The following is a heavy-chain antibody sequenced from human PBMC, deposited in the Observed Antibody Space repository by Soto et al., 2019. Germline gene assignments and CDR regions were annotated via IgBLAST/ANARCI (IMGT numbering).Heavy chain of an antibody. CDR2: IYWDDDK. D-gene: IGHD1-26*01. CDR3: THRRSGIYSTDY. J-gene: IGHJ4*02. CDR1: GFSLSTNGVS. V-gene: IGHV2-5*02. Sequence: QITLKESGPTLVKPTQTLTLTCTFSGFSLSTNGVSVGWIRQPPGEALEWLALIYWDDDKRYSPSLKSRLTITKDTSKNQVVLTMTNILTVDTATYYCTHRRSGIYSTDYWGQGTLVTVSS.